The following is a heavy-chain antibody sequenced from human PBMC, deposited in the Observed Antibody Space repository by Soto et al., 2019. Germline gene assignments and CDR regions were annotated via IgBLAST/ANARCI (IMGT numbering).Heavy chain of an antibody. V-gene: IGHV3-30*09. CDR3: ARRAWDSYYAIDV. J-gene: IGHJ6*02. Sequence: VQLVESGGGEVQPGRSLRLSCAASGFKYTDFALHWVRQAPGKGLEWVAIISYDGSDKYYADSVKGRFVISRDNPKNTLYLEMNSLSPEDTAVYFCARRAWDSYYAIDVWGQGTTVTVFS. D-gene: IGHD3-22*01. CDR2: ISYDGSDK. CDR1: GFKYTDFA.